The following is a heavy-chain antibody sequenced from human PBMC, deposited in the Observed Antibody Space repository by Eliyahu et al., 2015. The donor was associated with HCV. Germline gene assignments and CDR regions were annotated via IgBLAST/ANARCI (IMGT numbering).Heavy chain of an antibody. J-gene: IGHJ4*02. CDR1: GDSVXSNSAA. D-gene: IGHD5-24*01. CDR3: ARSHSEMGATFHSYYFDY. V-gene: IGHV6-1*01. Sequence: QVQLQQSGPGLVKPSQTLSLTCAISGDSVXSNSAAWNWIRQSPSRGLEWLGRTYYRSKWYNDYAVSVKSRITINPDTSKNQFSLQLNSVTPEDTAVYYCARSHSEMGATFHSYYFDYWGQGALVTVSS. CDR2: TYYRSKWYN.